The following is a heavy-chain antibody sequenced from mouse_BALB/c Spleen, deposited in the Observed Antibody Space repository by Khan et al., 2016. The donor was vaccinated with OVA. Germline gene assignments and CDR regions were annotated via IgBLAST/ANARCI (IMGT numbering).Heavy chain of an antibody. CDR1: GYTFTSNT. CDR3: ARRTTGYAMDY. V-gene: IGHV1-4*01. J-gene: IGHJ4*01. Sequence: QVQLKESGAELARPGASVKMSCKASGYTFTSNTMHWVKQRPGQGLEWIGYINPRSSYTNYNQKFKDEATLTADKSSSTAYMQLSSLTFEDSAVYYCARRTTGYAMDYWGQGTSVTVSS. CDR2: INPRSSYT. D-gene: IGHD2-14*01.